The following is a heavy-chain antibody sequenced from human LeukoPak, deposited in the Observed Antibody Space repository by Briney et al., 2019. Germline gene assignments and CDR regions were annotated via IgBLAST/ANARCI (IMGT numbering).Heavy chain of an antibody. CDR2: INANSGTT. V-gene: IGHV3-23*01. D-gene: IGHD6-19*01. Sequence: GGSLRLSCTASGFALSVYAMSWLRQPPGKGLEWVSTINANSGTTSYAASVRGRFTISRDNSKNTLYLQLNTLRADDTATYYCARPISGGLAVTADWFHPWGQGSLVVVSS. CDR1: GFALSVYA. CDR3: ARPISGGLAVTADWFHP. J-gene: IGHJ5*01.